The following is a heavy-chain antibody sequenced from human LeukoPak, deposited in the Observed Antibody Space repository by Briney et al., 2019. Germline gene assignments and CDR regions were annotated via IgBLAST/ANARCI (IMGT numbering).Heavy chain of an antibody. CDR3: ARGLGYSSSWYGSNWFDP. J-gene: IGHJ5*02. CDR2: INHSGST. V-gene: IGHV4-34*01. CDR1: GGSFSGYY. Sequence: KPSETLSLTCAVYGGSFSGYYWSWIRQPPGKGLEWIGEINHSGSTNYNPSLKSRVTISVDTSKNQFSLKLSSATAADTAVYYCARGLGYSSSWYGSNWFDPWGQGTLVTVSS. D-gene: IGHD6-13*01.